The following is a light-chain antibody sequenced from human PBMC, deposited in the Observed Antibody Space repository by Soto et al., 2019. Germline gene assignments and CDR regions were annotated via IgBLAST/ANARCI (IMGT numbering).Light chain of an antibody. J-gene: IGLJ1*01. CDR1: SSNIGAGYD. CDR2: GNS. V-gene: IGLV1-40*01. CDR3: QSYXXXLXXXV. Sequence: QSVLTQPPSVSGAPGQRVTISCTGSSSNIGAGYDVHWYQQLPGTAPKLLIYGNSNRPSGVPDRFSGYKSGTSASLAITGXXXXXXXDXYCQSYXXXLXXXVFGXGT.